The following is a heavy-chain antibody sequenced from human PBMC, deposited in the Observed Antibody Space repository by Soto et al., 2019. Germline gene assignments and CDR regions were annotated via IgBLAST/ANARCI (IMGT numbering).Heavy chain of an antibody. CDR3: ARRGYSNSDLGVLL. V-gene: IGHV4-39*01. J-gene: IGHJ4*02. CDR1: GGSISSSSYY. D-gene: IGHD4-4*01. CDR2: IYYSGST. Sequence: PSETLSLTCTVSGGSISSSSYYWGWIRQPPGKGLEWIGSIYYSGSTYYNPSLKSRVTISVDTSKNQFSLKLSSVTAADTAVYYCARRGYSNSDLGVLLWGQGTLVTVSS.